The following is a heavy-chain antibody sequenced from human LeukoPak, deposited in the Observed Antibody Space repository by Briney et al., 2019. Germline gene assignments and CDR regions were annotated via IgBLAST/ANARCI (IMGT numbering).Heavy chain of an antibody. CDR3: ARERQMGATPFDY. Sequence: GGSLRLSCAASGFTFSSYWMHWVRQAPGKGLEWVAVVGNDEKTIFYADSLKGRFTISRDNSKNTLFLQMNSLRDEDTAVYYCARERQMGATPFDYWGQGSLVTVSS. CDR1: GFTFSSYW. V-gene: IGHV3-30*03. CDR2: VGNDEKTI. D-gene: IGHD1-26*01. J-gene: IGHJ4*02.